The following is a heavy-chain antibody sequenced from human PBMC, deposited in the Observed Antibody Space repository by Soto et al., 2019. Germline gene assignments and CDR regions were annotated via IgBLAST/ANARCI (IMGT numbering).Heavy chain of an antibody. J-gene: IGHJ6*02. CDR3: ARTRNLDV. D-gene: IGHD1-1*01. CDR2: INYSGST. CDR1: GGSLSGYN. Sequence: QVQLQQWGAGLLKPSETLSLTCAVYGGSLSGYNGNWIRQSPGKGLEWIGEINYSGSTNYNPSIKSRVTISIDTSKNQFSLKLSSVTAADTAVYYCARTRNLDVWGQGTTVTVSS. V-gene: IGHV4-34*01.